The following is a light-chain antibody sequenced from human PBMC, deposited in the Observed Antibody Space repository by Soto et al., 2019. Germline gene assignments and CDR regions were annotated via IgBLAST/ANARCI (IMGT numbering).Light chain of an antibody. J-gene: IGKJ1*01. Sequence: DIPMTQSPSTLSASVGDRVTITCRASQSISDSLAWYQQKPGKAPKLLIYEASNLKSGVPSRFSGSGSGTEYTLNISSLQPNDFASYYCQQYNGYWTVGQGTKVEIK. CDR1: QSISDS. CDR2: EAS. V-gene: IGKV1-5*03. CDR3: QQYNGYWT.